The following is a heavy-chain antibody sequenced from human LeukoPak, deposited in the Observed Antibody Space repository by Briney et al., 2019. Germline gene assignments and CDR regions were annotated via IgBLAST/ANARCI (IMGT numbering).Heavy chain of an antibody. D-gene: IGHD1-1*01. Sequence: ASVKVSCKVSRPVISALSIHWVRQAPGKGREWMGGFDPEDGETIYAQKFQGRVSMTEDTSSDTAYMELRSLTSDDTAVYYCAAATLTTISSAFDVWGQGTLVTVSS. CDR2: FDPEDGET. J-gene: IGHJ3*01. V-gene: IGHV1-24*01. CDR1: RPVISALS. CDR3: AAATLTTISSAFDV.